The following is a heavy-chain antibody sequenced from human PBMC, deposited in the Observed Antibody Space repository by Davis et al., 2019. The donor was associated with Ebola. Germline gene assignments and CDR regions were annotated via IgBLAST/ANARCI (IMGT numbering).Heavy chain of an antibody. CDR1: GYSFTSYW. CDR3: ARLSNCSSTSCYDYYYMDV. CDR2: IDPSDSYT. J-gene: IGHJ6*03. V-gene: IGHV5-10-1*01. D-gene: IGHD2-2*01. Sequence: GESLKISCKGSGYSFTSYWIGWVRQMPGKGLEWMGRIDPSDSYTNYSPSFQGHVTISADKSISTAYLQWSSLKASDTAMYYCARLSNCSSTSCYDYYYMDVWGKGTTVTVSS.